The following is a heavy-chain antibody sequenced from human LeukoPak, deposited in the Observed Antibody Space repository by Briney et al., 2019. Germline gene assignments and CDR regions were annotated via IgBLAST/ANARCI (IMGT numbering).Heavy chain of an antibody. CDR1: GFTVSSNY. J-gene: IGHJ3*02. CDR2: IYSGGST. D-gene: IGHD3-22*01. V-gene: IGHV3-53*01. CDR3: AREEDSSGYSDAFDI. Sequence: GGSLRLSCAASGFTVSSNYMSWVRQAPGKGLEWASIIYSGGSTYYAVSVKGRFTISRDSSKNTLYLQMNSLRAEDTAVYYCAREEDSSGYSDAFDIWGQGTMVTVSS.